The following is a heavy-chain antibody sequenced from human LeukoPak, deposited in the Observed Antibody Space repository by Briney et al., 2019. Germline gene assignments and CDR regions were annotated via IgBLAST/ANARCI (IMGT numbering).Heavy chain of an antibody. D-gene: IGHD3-22*01. J-gene: IGHJ5*02. CDR3: ARDTVPHYYDSSGSNWFDP. Sequence: GTSLRLSCAASGFTFSSYAMHWVRQAPGKGLEWVAVISYDGSNKYYADSVKGRFTISRDNSKNTLYLQMNSLRAEDTAVYYCARDTVPHYYDSSGSNWFDPWGQGTLVTVSS. CDR2: ISYDGSNK. V-gene: IGHV3-30*04. CDR1: GFTFSSYA.